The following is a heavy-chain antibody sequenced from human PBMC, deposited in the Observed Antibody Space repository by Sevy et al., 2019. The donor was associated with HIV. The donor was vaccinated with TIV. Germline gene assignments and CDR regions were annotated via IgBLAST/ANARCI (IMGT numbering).Heavy chain of an antibody. D-gene: IGHD3-3*01. CDR3: ARRSYYDFWSGYYSLDP. Sequence: SETLSLTCTVSGGSISSYYWSWIRQPPGKGLEWIGYIYCSGSTNYNPSLKSRVTISVDTSKNQFSLKLSSVTAADTAVNSCARRSYYDFWSGYYSLDPWGQGTLVTVSS. J-gene: IGHJ5*02. CDR1: GGSISSYY. CDR2: IYCSGST. V-gene: IGHV4-59*12.